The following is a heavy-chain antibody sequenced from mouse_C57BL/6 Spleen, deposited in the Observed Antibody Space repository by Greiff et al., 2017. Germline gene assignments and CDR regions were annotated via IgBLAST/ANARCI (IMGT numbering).Heavy chain of an antibody. D-gene: IGHD1-1*02. CDR1: GYTFTSYE. CDR2: IDPKSGGT. Sequence: QVQLQQSGPELVKPGASVTLSCKASGYTFTSYEMHWVKQSPGRGLEWIGRIDPKSGGTKYNEKFKSKATLTVDKSSSTAYMQISSLTSEDSAVYYCARRGGGYCCDLDVWGTGTTVTVSS. V-gene: IGHV1-72*01. CDR3: ARRGGGYCCDLDV. J-gene: IGHJ1*03.